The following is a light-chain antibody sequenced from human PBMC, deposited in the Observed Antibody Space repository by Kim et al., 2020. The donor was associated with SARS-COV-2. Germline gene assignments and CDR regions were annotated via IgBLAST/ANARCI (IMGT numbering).Light chain of an antibody. J-gene: IGLJ1*01. CDR3: SSWASTTSYV. Sequence: QSALTQPASVSGSPGQSITISCTGTRLDVGGYNYVSWYQQHPGKAPKLIIYDVHNRPTGVSDRFSGSKSGNTASLIISRLQADDEADYYCSSWASTTSYVFGTGTKVTVL. CDR2: DVH. V-gene: IGLV2-14*03. CDR1: RLDVGGYNY.